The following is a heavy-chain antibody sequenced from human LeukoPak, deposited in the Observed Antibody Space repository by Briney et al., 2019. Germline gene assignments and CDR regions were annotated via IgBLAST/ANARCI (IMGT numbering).Heavy chain of an antibody. CDR2: ISSSSSYI. D-gene: IGHD3-10*01. CDR3: ARGEVLLWFGESESGYYYGMDV. Sequence: GGSLRLSCAASGFTFSSYSMNWVRQAPGKGLEWVSSISSSSSYIYYADSVKGRLTISRDNAKNSLYLQMNSLRAEDAAVYYCARGEVLLWFGESESGYYYGMDVWGKGTTVTVSS. CDR1: GFTFSSYS. V-gene: IGHV3-21*01. J-gene: IGHJ6*04.